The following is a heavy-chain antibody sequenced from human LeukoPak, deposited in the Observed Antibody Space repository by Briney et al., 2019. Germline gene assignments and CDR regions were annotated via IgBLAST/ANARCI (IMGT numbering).Heavy chain of an antibody. J-gene: IGHJ5*02. Sequence: SVKVSCKASGGTFSSYAISWVRQAPGQGLEWMGGIIPIFGTANYAQKFQGRVTITADESTSTAYMELSSLRSEDTAVYYCAREEAWKKLQFGPWGQGTLVTVSS. CDR3: AREEAWKKLQFGP. V-gene: IGHV1-69*13. CDR2: IIPIFGTA. D-gene: IGHD1-7*01. CDR1: GGTFSSYA.